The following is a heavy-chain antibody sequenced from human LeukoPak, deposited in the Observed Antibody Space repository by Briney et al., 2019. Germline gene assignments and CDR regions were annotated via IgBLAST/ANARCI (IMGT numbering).Heavy chain of an antibody. D-gene: IGHD6-13*01. CDR3: ARHEQRLVTVYDY. Sequence: SETLSLTCTVSGGSISGHYWSWMRQPPGKGLEWIGYIYTSGTTNYNPSLKSRVTVSVDTSKNQFSLKLTSVTAADTAVYYCARHEQRLVTVYDYWGQGTLVTVSS. J-gene: IGHJ4*02. CDR1: GGSISGHY. CDR2: IYTSGTT. V-gene: IGHV4-4*09.